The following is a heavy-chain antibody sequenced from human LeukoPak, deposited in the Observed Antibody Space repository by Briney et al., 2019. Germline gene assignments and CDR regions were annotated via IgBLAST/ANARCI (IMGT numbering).Heavy chain of an antibody. Sequence: EASVKVSCKASGGTFSSYAISWVRQAPGQGLEWMGGIVPIFGTANYAQEFQGRVTITADESTSTAYMELSSLRSEDTAVYYCARVVSKPEYFQHWGQGTLVTVSS. CDR2: IVPIFGTA. V-gene: IGHV1-69*13. CDR1: GGTFSSYA. D-gene: IGHD2/OR15-2a*01. CDR3: ARVVSKPEYFQH. J-gene: IGHJ1*01.